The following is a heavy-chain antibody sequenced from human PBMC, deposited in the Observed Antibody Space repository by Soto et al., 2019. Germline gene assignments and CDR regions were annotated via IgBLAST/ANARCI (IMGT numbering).Heavy chain of an antibody. CDR2: ISAYNGNT. CDR3: AREGKYCSGGSCYRPYYYYGMDV. CDR1: GYTFTSYG. V-gene: IGHV1-18*01. D-gene: IGHD2-15*01. J-gene: IGHJ6*02. Sequence: QVQLVQSGAEVKKPGASVKVSCKASGYTFTSYGISWVRQAPGQGLEWMGWISAYNGNTNYAQKPQGRVTMTRDTSTSTAYMELRSLRSDDTAVYYCAREGKYCSGGSCYRPYYYYGMDVWGQGTTVTVSS.